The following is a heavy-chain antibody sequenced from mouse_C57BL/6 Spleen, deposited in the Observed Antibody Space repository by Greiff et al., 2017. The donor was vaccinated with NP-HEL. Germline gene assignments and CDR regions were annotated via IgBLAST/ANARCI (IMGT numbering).Heavy chain of an antibody. D-gene: IGHD2-2*01. V-gene: IGHV1-61*01. CDR3: ARGGVTTPFAY. J-gene: IGHJ3*01. Sequence: QVQLQQPGAELVRPGSSVKLSCKASGYTFTSYWMDWVKQRPGQGLEWIGNIYPSDSETHYNQQFKDKATLTVDKSYSTAYMQLSSLTSEDSAVYYCARGGVTTPFAYWGQGTLVTVSA. CDR2: IYPSDSET. CDR1: GYTFTSYW.